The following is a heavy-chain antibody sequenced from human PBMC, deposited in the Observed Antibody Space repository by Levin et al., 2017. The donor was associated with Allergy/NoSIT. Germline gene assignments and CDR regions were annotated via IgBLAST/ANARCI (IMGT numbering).Heavy chain of an antibody. J-gene: IGHJ5*02. V-gene: IGHV4-39*01. D-gene: IGHD3-3*01. CDR3: ARCGETYYDFWSGYNNGVNWFDP. Sequence: SETLSLTCTVSGGSISSSSYYWGWIRQPPGKGLEWIGSICYSGSTYYNPSLKSRVTISVDTSKNQFSLKLSSVTAADTAVYYCARCGETYYDFWSGYNNGVNWFDPWGQGTLVTVSS. CDR1: GGSISSSSYY. CDR2: ICYSGST.